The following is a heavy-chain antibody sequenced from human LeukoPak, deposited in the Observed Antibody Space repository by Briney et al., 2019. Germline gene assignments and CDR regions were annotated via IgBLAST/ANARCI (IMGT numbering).Heavy chain of an antibody. J-gene: IGHJ4*02. CDR3: ASGRTDIVVVPATLRNYYFDY. Sequence: ASVKVSCKASGYTFTSYGISWVRQAPGQGLEWMGWISTHNDNTVYAQKFQGRVTMTTDTSTSTAYMELRSLRSDDTAVYYCASGRTDIVVVPATLRNYYFDYWGQGTLVTVSS. D-gene: IGHD2-2*01. V-gene: IGHV1-18*01. CDR1: GYTFTSYG. CDR2: ISTHNDNT.